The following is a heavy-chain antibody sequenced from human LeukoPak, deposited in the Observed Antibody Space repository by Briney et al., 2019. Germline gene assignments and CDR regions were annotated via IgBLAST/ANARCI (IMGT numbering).Heavy chain of an antibody. CDR2: IYYSGST. J-gene: IGHJ4*02. CDR1: GGSISSYY. D-gene: IGHD3-10*01. V-gene: IGHV4-59*08. CDR3: RLYYYGSGTEY. Sequence: SETLSLTCTVSGGSISSYYWSWIRQPPGKGLEWIGYIYYSGSTNYNPSLKSRVTISVDTSKNQFSLKLSSVTAADTAVYYCRLYYYGSGTEYWGQGTLVTVSS.